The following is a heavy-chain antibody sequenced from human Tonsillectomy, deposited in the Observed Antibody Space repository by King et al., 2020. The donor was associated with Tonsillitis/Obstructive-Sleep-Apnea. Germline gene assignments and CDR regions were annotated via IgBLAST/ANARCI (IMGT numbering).Heavy chain of an antibody. CDR1: GYSFTNYW. CDR2: IYPGDSHT. V-gene: IGHV5-51*01. D-gene: IGHD6-19*01. Sequence: VQLVESGAEVKKPGDSLKISCKGSGYSFTNYWINWVRQMPGKGLEWMGGIYPGDSHTRYSPAFQDKVPITAETSIDTAYLQWSSLKASDTAMYYCARRGAVGAENWFDPWGQGTLVTVAS. J-gene: IGHJ5*02. CDR3: ARRGAVGAENWFDP.